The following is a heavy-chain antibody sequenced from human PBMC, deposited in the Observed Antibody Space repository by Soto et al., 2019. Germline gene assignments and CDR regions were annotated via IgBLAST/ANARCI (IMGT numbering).Heavy chain of an antibody. CDR1: GFTVSDHY. CDR2: IYSGGST. D-gene: IGHD2-21*01. J-gene: IGHJ6*02. CDR3: ARDHTVTFPRYADYGMDV. Sequence: EEQLVESGGGLVQPGGSLRLSCAASGFTVSDHYMTWVRQAPGKGLEWVSVIYSGGSTYYADSVKGRFTISRDNAKNTRYLQMNSLRAEDTAVYYCARDHTVTFPRYADYGMDVWGQGTTVIVSS. V-gene: IGHV3-66*01.